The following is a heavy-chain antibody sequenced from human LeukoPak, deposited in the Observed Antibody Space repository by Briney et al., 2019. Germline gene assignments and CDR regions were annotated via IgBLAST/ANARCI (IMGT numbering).Heavy chain of an antibody. CDR3: AKSGRRWELLRNYFDY. D-gene: IGHD1-26*01. V-gene: IGHV3-23*01. CDR2: ISGSGGST. J-gene: IGHJ4*02. Sequence: GGSLRLSCAASGFTFSSYAMSWVRQAPGKGLEWVSAISGSGGSTYYADSVKGRFNISRDNSKNTLYLQMNSLRAEDTAVYYCAKSGRRWELLRNYFDYWGQGTLVTVSS. CDR1: GFTFSSYA.